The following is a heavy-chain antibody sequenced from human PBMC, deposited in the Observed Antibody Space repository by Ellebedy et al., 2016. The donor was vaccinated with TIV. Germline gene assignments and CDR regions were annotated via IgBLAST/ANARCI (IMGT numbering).Heavy chain of an antibody. J-gene: IGHJ6*02. V-gene: IGHV3-74*01. CDR3: ARDGDYEDNYGLDV. CDR2: LNSDGTNT. Sequence: GGSLRLXXAASGFTFSRYWMHWVRQTAGKGLVWVSRLNSDGTNTNYADSVKGRFTVSRDNAKNSVYLQMNSLRAEDTAVYYCARDGDYEDNYGLDVWGQGTTVTVSS. CDR1: GFTFSRYW. D-gene: IGHD3-22*01.